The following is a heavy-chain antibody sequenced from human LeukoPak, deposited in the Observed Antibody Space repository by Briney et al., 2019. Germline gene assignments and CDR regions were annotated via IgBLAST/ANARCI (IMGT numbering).Heavy chain of an antibody. Sequence: GGSLRLSCSASGFTFSNYWMTWVRRSPGKGLEWVAIIKHDGSEKYCVDSVKGRFTISRDNAKNSLYLQMSSLRADDTAVYYCARGGHRQKEFWGQGTLVTVSS. J-gene: IGHJ4*02. CDR3: ARGGHRQKEF. V-gene: IGHV3-7*01. CDR2: IKHDGSEK. D-gene: IGHD3-10*01. CDR1: GFTFSNYW.